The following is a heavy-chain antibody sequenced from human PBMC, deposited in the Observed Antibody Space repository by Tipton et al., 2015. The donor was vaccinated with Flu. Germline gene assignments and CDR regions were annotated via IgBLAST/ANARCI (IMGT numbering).Heavy chain of an antibody. D-gene: IGHD4-17*01. J-gene: IGHJ3*02. CDR3: ARWGPDGDPDAFDI. CDR2: IYYSGST. CDR1: GGSISSYY. V-gene: IGHV4-59*01. Sequence: TLSLTCTVSGGSISSYYWSWIRQPPGKGLEWIGYIYYSGSTNYNPSLKSRVTISVDTSKNQFSLKLSSVTAADTAVYYCARWGPDGDPDAFDIWGQGTMVTVSS.